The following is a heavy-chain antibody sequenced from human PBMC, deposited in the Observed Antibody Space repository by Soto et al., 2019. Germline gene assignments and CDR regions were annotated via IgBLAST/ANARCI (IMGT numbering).Heavy chain of an antibody. D-gene: IGHD5-12*01. J-gene: IGHJ6*02. Sequence: QVQLVQSGAEVKKPGSSVKVSCKASGGTFSSYAISWVRQAPGQGLEWIGGIIPIFGTANYAQKFQGRVTITADESTSTAYMELSSLRSEDTAVYYCARDRLVATITGVYYYGMDVWGQGTTVTVSS. V-gene: IGHV1-69*01. CDR2: IIPIFGTA. CDR1: GGTFSSYA. CDR3: ARDRLVATITGVYYYGMDV.